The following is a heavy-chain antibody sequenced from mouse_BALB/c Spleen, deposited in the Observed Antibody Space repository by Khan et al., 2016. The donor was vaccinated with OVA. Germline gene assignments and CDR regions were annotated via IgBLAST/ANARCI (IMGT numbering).Heavy chain of an antibody. D-gene: IGHD1-1*02. V-gene: IGHV5-12*02. CDR3: AREGDGGGLAY. J-gene: IGHJ3*01. CDR1: GFTFTDYY. CDR2: ISNRGTTA. Sequence: EVELVESGGGFMQPGGSLKLSCATSGFTFTDYYMYWVRQTPEKRLEWVAYISNRGTTAYYPDTIRGRFTISRDNDKNTLYLQMSRLKSDDTAIYYGAREGDGGGLAYWGQGTLVTVSA.